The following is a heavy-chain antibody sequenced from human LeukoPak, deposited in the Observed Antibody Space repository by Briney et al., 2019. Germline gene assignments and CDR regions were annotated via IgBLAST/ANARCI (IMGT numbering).Heavy chain of an antibody. CDR3: ARRPLSLMYYYDSSGYYDY. CDR1: GFTFSSDA. Sequence: GGSLRLSCAASGFTFSSDAMHWVRQAPGKGLEWVAVISYDGSNKYYADSVKGRFTISRDNSKNTLYLQMNSLRAEDTAVYYCARRPLSLMYYYDSSGYYDYWGQGTLVTVSS. J-gene: IGHJ4*02. CDR2: ISYDGSNK. D-gene: IGHD3-22*01. V-gene: IGHV3-30*04.